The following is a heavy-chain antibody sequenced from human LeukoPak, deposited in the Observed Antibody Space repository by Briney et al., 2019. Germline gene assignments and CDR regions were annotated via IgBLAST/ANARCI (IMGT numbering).Heavy chain of an antibody. Sequence: SETLSLTCTVSGGSISSYYWSWIRQPPGEGLEWIGYIYISGSTNYNPSLKSRVTISVDTSKNQFSLKLSSVTAEDTAVYYCAGQSMAARPVFDYWGQGTLVSVSS. CDR1: GGSISSYY. D-gene: IGHD6-6*01. V-gene: IGHV4-4*09. J-gene: IGHJ4*02. CDR3: AGQSMAARPVFDY. CDR2: IYISGST.